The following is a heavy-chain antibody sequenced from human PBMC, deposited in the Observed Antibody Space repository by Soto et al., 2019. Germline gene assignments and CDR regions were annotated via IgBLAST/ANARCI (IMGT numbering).Heavy chain of an antibody. D-gene: IGHD3-16*01. J-gene: IGHJ5*02. CDR1: GGSISSYY. CDR2: IYYSGST. CDR3: ARDGPRLGGWLDP. V-gene: IGHV4-59*01. Sequence: PSETLSLTCTVSGGSISSYYWSWIRQPPGKGLEWIGYIYYSGSTNYNPSLKSQVTISVDTSKNQFSLKLSSVTAADTAVYYCARDGPRLGGWLDPWGQGTLVTVSS.